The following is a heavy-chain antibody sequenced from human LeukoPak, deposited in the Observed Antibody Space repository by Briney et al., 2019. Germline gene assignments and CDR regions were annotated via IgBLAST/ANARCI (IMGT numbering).Heavy chain of an antibody. J-gene: IGHJ4*02. V-gene: IGHV1-2*06. CDR1: GYTFTGYH. CDR2: INPNSGDT. Sequence: ASVTVSCTASGYTFTGYHMHWVQQAPGQGLEWMGRINPNSGDTNYAQKFQGRVTMTRDTSISTAYVELSRLRSDDTAVYYCARDYCSSTSCLFDYWGQGTLVTVSS. D-gene: IGHD2-2*01. CDR3: ARDYCSSTSCLFDY.